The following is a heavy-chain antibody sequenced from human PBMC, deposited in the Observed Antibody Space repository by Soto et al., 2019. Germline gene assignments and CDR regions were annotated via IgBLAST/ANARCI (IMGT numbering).Heavy chain of an antibody. J-gene: IGHJ4*02. CDR2: IDPSDSYT. V-gene: IGHV5-10-1*01. CDR1: GYTFSTYW. D-gene: IGHD3-16*01. CDR3: TKGATSPFDS. Sequence: GESLKISCEDSGYTFSTYWISWVRQTPGKGLEWMGEIDPSDSYTIYSPSFQGHVTISSDKPARTAYLEWSSLKASDTAIYYCTKGATSPFDSWGQGTRVTVSS.